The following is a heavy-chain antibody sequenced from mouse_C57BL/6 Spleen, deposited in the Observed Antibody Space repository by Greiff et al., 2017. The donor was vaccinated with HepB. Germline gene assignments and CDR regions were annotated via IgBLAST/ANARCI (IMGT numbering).Heavy chain of an antibody. J-gene: IGHJ3*01. CDR3: ARSGYGYDGGAWFAY. CDR1: GYTFTSYG. D-gene: IGHD2-2*01. CDR2: IYPRSGNT. Sequence: VQLQQSGAELARPGASVKLSCKASGYTFTSYGISWVKQRTGQGLEWIGEIYPRSGNTYYNEKFKGKATLTADKSSSTAYMELRSLTSEDSAVYFCARSGYGYDGGAWFAYWGQGTLVTVSA. V-gene: IGHV1-81*01.